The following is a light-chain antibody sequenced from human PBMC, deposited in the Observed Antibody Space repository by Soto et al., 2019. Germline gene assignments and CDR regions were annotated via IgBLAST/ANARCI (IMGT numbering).Light chain of an antibody. V-gene: IGLV8-61*01. CDR3: VLYMGSGIAV. CDR1: SGSVSTNYY. Sequence: QTVVTQEPSFSVSPGGTVTLTCGLSSGSVSTNYYPSWYQQTPGQAPRTLIYSTNTRSSGVPDRFSGSILGNKAALTITGAPADDESDYYCVLYMGSGIAVFGGGTQLTVL. J-gene: IGLJ7*01. CDR2: STN.